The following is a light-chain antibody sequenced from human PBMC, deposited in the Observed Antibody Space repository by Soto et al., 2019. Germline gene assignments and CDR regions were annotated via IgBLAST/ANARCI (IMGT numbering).Light chain of an antibody. CDR1: QSISSW. CDR3: QQYNSPLT. J-gene: IGKJ4*01. Sequence: DIPMTQSPSTLSASVGDRVTITCRASQSISSWLAWYQQKPGKAPKLLIYKASSLESGVPSRFSGSGSGTEVTLTISSLQPDDFATYYCQQYNSPLTFGGGTKVEIK. V-gene: IGKV1-5*03. CDR2: KAS.